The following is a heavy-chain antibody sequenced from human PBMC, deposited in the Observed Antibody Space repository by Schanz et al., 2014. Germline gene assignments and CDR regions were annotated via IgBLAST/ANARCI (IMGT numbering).Heavy chain of an antibody. V-gene: IGHV3-23*01. D-gene: IGHD4-4*01. J-gene: IGHJ3*02. CDR2: IGGSGGST. CDR1: GFTFSSYL. CDR3: AKDRWRATVMVDAFDI. Sequence: EVQLLESGGGLVQPGGSLRLSCAVSGFTFSSYLMSWVRQAPGKGLEWVSGIGGSGGSTDYADSVKGRFTISRDNSKNTVHLQMNSLRAEDTAVYFCAKDRWRATVMVDAFDIWGQGTKVTVSS.